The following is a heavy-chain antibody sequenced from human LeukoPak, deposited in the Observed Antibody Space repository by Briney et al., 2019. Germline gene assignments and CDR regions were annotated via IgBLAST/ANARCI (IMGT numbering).Heavy chain of an antibody. CDR2: INHSGST. D-gene: IGHD2-15*01. Sequence: ETLSLTCAVYGGSFSGYYWSWIRQPPGKGLEWIGEINHSGSTNYNPSLKSRVTISVDTSKNQFSLKLSSVTAADTAVYYCARGTGYCSGGSCYYYYGMDVWGQGTTVTVSS. V-gene: IGHV4-34*01. J-gene: IGHJ6*02. CDR1: GGSFSGYY. CDR3: ARGTGYCSGGSCYYYYGMDV.